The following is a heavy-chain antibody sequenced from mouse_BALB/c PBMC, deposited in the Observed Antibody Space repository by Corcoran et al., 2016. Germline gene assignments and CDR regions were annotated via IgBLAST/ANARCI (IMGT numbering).Heavy chain of an antibody. CDR3: VRSYGNVYWYFDV. D-gene: IGHD2-1*01. CDR1: GYTFTDYY. V-gene: IGHV1-19*01. CDR2: VNPYNGGT. Sequence: EVQLQQSGPELVKPGASVKMSCKASGYTFTDYYMDWVKQSHGESFEWIGRVNPYNGGTSYNQKFKGKATLTVDKSSSTAYMELNSLTSEDSAFYYCVRSYGNVYWYFDVWGAGTTVTVSS. J-gene: IGHJ1*01.